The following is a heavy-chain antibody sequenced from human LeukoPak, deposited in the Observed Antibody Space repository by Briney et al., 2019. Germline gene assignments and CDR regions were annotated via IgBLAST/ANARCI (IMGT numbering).Heavy chain of an antibody. CDR3: ARDRDDSRITAFDI. V-gene: IGHV4-38-2*02. CDR1: GYSISSGYY. CDR2: IYHSGST. J-gene: IGHJ3*02. Sequence: ASETLSLTCTVSGYSISSGYYWGWIRQPPGKGLEWIGSIYHSGSTYYNPSLKSRVTISVDRTKNQFSLNLSSVTAADTAVYYCARDRDDSRITAFDIWGQGTVVTVSS. D-gene: IGHD3-22*01.